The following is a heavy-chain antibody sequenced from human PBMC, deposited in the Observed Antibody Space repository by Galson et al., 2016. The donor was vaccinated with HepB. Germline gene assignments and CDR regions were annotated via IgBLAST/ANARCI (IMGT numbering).Heavy chain of an antibody. Sequence: SLRLSCAASGFPFSRYWMHWVRQAPGKGLVWVSRINSDGTSASYAASMKGRFTISRDNAKNTLYLQMNSLRAEDTAVYYCVREDYGDDRVYYYYYGMDVWGQGTTVTVSS. J-gene: IGHJ6*02. CDR1: GFPFSRYW. CDR3: VREDYGDDRVYYYYYGMDV. D-gene: IGHD4-17*01. CDR2: INSDGTSA. V-gene: IGHV3-74*01.